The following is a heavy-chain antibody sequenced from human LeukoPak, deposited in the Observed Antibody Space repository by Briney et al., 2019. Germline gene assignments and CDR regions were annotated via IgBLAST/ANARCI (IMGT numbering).Heavy chain of an antibody. D-gene: IGHD3-9*01. V-gene: IGHV4-39*07. CDR1: GGSISSSSYY. J-gene: IGHJ3*02. CDR3: ASGGVTIFDPNAFDI. CDR2: IYYSGST. Sequence: SETLSLTCTVSGGSISSSSYYWGWIRQPPGKGLEWIGSIYYSGSTNYNPSLKSRVTISVDTSKNQFSLKLSSVTAADTAVYYCASGGVTIFDPNAFDIWGQGTMVTVSS.